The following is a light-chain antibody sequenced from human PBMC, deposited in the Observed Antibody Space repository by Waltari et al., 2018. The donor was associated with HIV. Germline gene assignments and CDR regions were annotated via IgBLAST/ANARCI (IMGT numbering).Light chain of an antibody. CDR3: HQANSLLPMP. Sequence: DIQTTQSPSPVSASVGYRVTITCRASQGISSWLAWYQQKPGKAPKLLIYGASNLHTGVPSRFSGSGSGTDFTLTISSLQPEDFATYYCHQANSLLPMPFGQGTKVDIK. CDR1: QGISSW. CDR2: GAS. J-gene: IGKJ1*01. V-gene: IGKV1-12*01.